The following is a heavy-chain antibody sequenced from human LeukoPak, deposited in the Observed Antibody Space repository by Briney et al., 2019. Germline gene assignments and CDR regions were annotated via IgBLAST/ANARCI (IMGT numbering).Heavy chain of an antibody. V-gene: IGHV3-43*01. CDR2: ITWDGGSA. CDR3: ARDELLLLWFGESPGHAFDI. Sequence: PGGSLRLSCAASGFTFDDYTMHWVRQAPGKGLEWVSLITWDGGSAFYADSVKGRFTISRDNAKNSLYLQMNSLRAEDTAVYYCARDELLLLWFGESPGHAFDIWGQGTMVTVSS. CDR1: GFTFDDYT. D-gene: IGHD3-10*01. J-gene: IGHJ3*02.